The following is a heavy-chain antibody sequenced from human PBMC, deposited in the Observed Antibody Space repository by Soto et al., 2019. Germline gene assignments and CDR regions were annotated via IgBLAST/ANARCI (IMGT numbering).Heavy chain of an antibody. V-gene: IGHV1-69*13. Sequence: GASVKVSCKASGGTFSSYAISWVRQAPGQGLEWMGGIIPIFGAANYAQKFQGRVTITADESTSTAYMELSSLRSEDTAVYYCARARRDYYDSSGYNGLLNYWGQGTLVTVSS. CDR1: GGTFSSYA. D-gene: IGHD3-22*01. CDR3: ARARRDYYDSSGYNGLLNY. CDR2: IIPIFGAA. J-gene: IGHJ4*02.